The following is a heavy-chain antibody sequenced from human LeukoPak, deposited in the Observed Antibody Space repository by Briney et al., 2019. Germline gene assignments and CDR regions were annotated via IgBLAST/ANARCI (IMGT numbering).Heavy chain of an antibody. J-gene: IGHJ5*02. CDR2: IYYSGST. Sequence: PSQTLSLTCTVSGGSISSGGYYWSWIRQHPGKGLEWIGYIYYSGSTYYNPSFKSRVTISVDTSKNQFSLKLSSVTAADTAVYYCARGSWGPTTGGWFDPWGQGTLVTVSS. CDR3: ARGSWGPTTGGWFDP. D-gene: IGHD1-26*01. CDR1: GGSISSGGYY. V-gene: IGHV4-31*03.